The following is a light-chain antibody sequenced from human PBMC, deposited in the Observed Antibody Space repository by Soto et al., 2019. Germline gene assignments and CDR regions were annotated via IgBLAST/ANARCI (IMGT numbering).Light chain of an antibody. CDR2: AAS. J-gene: IGKJ4*01. CDR3: QQFSSYPLT. CDR1: QILVYNDRNTY. Sequence: DVVMTQSPLSLPVTLGQPSSISCSSIQILVYNDRNTYLNWYQQKPGKAPKLLIYAASSLQSGVPSRFSGSASGTDFTLTISRLEPEDFAVYYCQQFSSYPLTFGGGTKVDIK. V-gene: IGKV2D-30*01.